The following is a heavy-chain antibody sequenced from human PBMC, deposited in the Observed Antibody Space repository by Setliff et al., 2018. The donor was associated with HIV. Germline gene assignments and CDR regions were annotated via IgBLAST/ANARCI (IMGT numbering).Heavy chain of an antibody. Sequence: GESLKISCKGSGYSFTGYWIGWARQMPGKGLEWMGIIYPGDSDTRYSPSFQGQVTISTDKSISTAFLQWSSLKASDTAMYYCARHSHYDRSGYYYHKMPDDAFDIWGHGKLVTVSS. J-gene: IGHJ3*02. V-gene: IGHV5-51*01. CDR3: ARHSHYDRSGYYYHKMPDDAFDI. D-gene: IGHD3-22*01. CDR1: GYSFTGYW. CDR2: IYPGDSDT.